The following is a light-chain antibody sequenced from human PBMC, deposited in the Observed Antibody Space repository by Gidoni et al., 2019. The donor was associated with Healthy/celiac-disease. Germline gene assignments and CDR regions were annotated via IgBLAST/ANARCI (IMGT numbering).Light chain of an antibody. CDR1: SSNIGSNT. J-gene: IGLJ1*01. CDR3: AAWDDSLNGPV. V-gene: IGLV1-44*01. CDR2: SNN. Sequence: QSVLTQPPSASGTPGQRVTITCPGSSSNIGSNTVNWYQPLPGTAPKLLICSNNQRPSGVPDRFSGSKSGTSASLAISGLQSEDEADYYCAAWDDSLNGPVFGTGTKVTVL.